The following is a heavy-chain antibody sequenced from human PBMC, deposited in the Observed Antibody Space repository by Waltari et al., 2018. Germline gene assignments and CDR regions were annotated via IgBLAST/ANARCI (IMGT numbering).Heavy chain of an antibody. CDR1: AFRFSNYG. Sequence: QVQLVESGGGVVQPGRSLRLSCTASAFRFSNYGMHWVRQAPGKGLEWVAIISFDGNEKHYADSVKGRLTVSRDNSKNTLFLQLNSLRAEDTAVYYCAKELYPGYARRLFDYWGQGTLVTVSS. D-gene: IGHD5-12*01. CDR3: AKELYPGYARRLFDY. J-gene: IGHJ4*02. V-gene: IGHV3-30*18. CDR2: ISFDGNEK.